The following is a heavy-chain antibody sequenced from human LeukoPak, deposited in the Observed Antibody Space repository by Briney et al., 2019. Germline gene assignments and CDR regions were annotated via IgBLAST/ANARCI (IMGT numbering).Heavy chain of an antibody. D-gene: IGHD3-16*02. CDR3: ARDWPVMITFGGVIADY. CDR1: GYTFTGYY. J-gene: IGHJ4*02. CDR2: INPNSGGT. V-gene: IGHV1-2*02. Sequence: GASVKVSCKASGYTFTGYYMHWVRQAPGQGLEWMGWINPNSGGTNYAQKFQGRATMTRDTSISTAYTELSRLRSDDTAVYYCARDWPVMITFGGVIADYWGQGTLVTVSS.